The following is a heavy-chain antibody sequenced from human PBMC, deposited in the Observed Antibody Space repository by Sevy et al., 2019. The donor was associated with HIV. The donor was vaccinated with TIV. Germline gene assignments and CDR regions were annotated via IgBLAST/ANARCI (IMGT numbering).Heavy chain of an antibody. V-gene: IGHV3-30-3*01. J-gene: IGHJ4*02. CDR2: MSFNGNHE. CDR3: VRTAGLTGSYEY. CDR1: GFTFTNFP. D-gene: IGHD3-9*01. Sequence: GGCLRLFCAASGFTFTNFPMHWVRQAPGRGLGWVAIMSFNGNHEFYADSVKGRFTISRDNSKSTLYLQMNSLRREDTAVYYCVRTAGLTGSYEYWGQGTQVTVSS.